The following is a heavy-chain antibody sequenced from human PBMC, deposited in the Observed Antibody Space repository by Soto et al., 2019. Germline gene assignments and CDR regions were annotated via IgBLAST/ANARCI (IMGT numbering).Heavy chain of an antibody. J-gene: IGHJ4*02. CDR2: ISYDGSNK. V-gene: IGHV3-30-3*01. CDR3: ARECPKLELRKGYYFDY. D-gene: IGHD1-7*01. CDR1: GFTFSSYA. Sequence: GGSLRLSCAASGFTFSSYAMHWVRQAPGKGLEWVAVISYDGSNKYYADSVKGRFTISRDNSKNTLYLQMNSLRAEDTAVYYCARECPKLELRKGYYFDYWGQGTLVTVSS.